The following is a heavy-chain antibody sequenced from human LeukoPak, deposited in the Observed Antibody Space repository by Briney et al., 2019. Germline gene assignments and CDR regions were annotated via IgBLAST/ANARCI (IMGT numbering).Heavy chain of an antibody. J-gene: IGHJ3*02. CDR3: ARDKVRLPAAKDAFDI. D-gene: IGHD2-2*01. CDR1: GYTFTGYY. V-gene: IGHV1-2*02. Sequence: ASVKVSCKASGYTFTGYYMHWVRQAPGQGLEWMGWINPNSGGTNYAQKFQGRVTMTRDTPISTAYMELSRLRSDDTAVYYCARDKVRLPAAKDAFDIWGQGTMVTVSS. CDR2: INPNSGGT.